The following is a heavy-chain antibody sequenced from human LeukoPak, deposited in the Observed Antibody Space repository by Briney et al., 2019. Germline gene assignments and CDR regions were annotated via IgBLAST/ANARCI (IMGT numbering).Heavy chain of an antibody. J-gene: IGHJ4*02. Sequence: SETLSLTCAVYGGSFSGYYWSWIRQPPGKGLEWIGEINHSGSTNYNPSLKSRVTISVDTSKNQFSLKLSSVTAADTAVYYCARFAVTTGYERGEDYWGQGTLVTVSS. D-gene: IGHD4-17*01. CDR3: ARFAVTTGYERGEDY. V-gene: IGHV4-34*01. CDR1: GGSFSGYY. CDR2: INHSGST.